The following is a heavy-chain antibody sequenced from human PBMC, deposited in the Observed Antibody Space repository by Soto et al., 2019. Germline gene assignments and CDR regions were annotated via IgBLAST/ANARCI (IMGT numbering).Heavy chain of an antibody. D-gene: IGHD2-15*01. Sequence: ASVKVSCKASGYTFTSYAMHWVRQAPGQRLEWMGWINAGNGNTKYSQKFQGRVTITRDTSASTAYMELSSLRSEDTAVYYCAKDRQLLLYYFDYWGQGTLVTVSS. J-gene: IGHJ4*02. CDR3: AKDRQLLLYYFDY. V-gene: IGHV1-3*01. CDR1: GYTFTSYA. CDR2: INAGNGNT.